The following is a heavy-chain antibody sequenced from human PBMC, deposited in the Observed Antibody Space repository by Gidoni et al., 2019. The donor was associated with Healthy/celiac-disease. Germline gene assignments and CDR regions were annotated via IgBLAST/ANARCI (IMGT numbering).Heavy chain of an antibody. Sequence: QVQLVQSGAEGKKPGSLVKVPFKASGSTFSSYAISWVRQAPGQGLEWMGGIIPIFGTANYAQKFQGRVTITADESTSTAYMELSSLRSEDTAVYYCARGGPWQPFDYWGQVTLVTVSS. J-gene: IGHJ4*02. CDR3: ARGGPWQPFDY. CDR2: IIPIFGTA. V-gene: IGHV1-69*12. CDR1: GSTFSSYA. D-gene: IGHD5-12*01.